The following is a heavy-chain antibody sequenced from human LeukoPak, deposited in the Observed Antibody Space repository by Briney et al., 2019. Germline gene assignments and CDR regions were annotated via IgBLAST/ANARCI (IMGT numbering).Heavy chain of an antibody. CDR3: AKAVEGSYGVDY. Sequence: GGSLRLSCAVSGFTFSGFWMSWSRQAPGKGLEWVSAISGSGGSTYYADSVKGRFTISRDNSKNTLYLQMNSLRAEDTAVYYCAKAVEGSYGVDYWGQGTLVTVSS. CDR2: ISGSGGST. D-gene: IGHD1-26*01. V-gene: IGHV3-23*01. J-gene: IGHJ4*02. CDR1: GFTFSGFW.